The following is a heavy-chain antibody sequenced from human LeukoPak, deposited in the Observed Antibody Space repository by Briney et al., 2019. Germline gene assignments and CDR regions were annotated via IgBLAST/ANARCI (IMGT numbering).Heavy chain of an antibody. J-gene: IGHJ4*02. D-gene: IGHD5-18*01. Sequence: GASVKVSCKASGFTFTSSAVQWVRQARGQRLEWIGWIVVGSGNTNYAQKFQERVTITRDMSTSTAYMELSSLRSEDTAVYYCARGGIQLWKTYYFDYWGQGTLVTVSS. CDR3: ARGGIQLWKTYYFDY. V-gene: IGHV1-58*01. CDR1: GFTFTSSA. CDR2: IVVGSGNT.